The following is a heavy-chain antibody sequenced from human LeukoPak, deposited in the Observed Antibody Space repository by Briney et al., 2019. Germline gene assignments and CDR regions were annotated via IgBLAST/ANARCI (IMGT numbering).Heavy chain of an antibody. CDR2: IYNSGTT. Sequence: SGTLPLTCIFSSGSISTYYWNWIRQPPGRGLDWIGYIYNSGTTNYNRSLKSRVTISVHTSKNQFSLNLRSVTAADTAVYYCARRSPVGYNNFDFWGQGTLVAVSS. J-gene: IGHJ4*02. V-gene: IGHV4-59*01. CDR1: SGSISTYY. CDR3: ARRSPVGYNNFDF. D-gene: IGHD5-18*01.